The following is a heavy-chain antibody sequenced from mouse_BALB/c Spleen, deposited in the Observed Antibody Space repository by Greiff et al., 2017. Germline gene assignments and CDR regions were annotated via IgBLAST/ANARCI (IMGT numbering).Heavy chain of an antibody. V-gene: IGHV1-69*02. CDR1: GYTFTSYW. J-gene: IGHJ4*01. Sequence: QVQLQQPGAELVKPGASVKLSCKASGYTFTSYWMHWVKQRPGQGLEWIGEIDPSDSYTNYNQKFKGKATLTVDKSSSTAYMQLSSLTSEDSAVYYCARYYGNYYAMDYWGQGTSVTVSS. D-gene: IGHD2-1*01. CDR3: ARYYGNYYAMDY. CDR2: IDPSDSYT.